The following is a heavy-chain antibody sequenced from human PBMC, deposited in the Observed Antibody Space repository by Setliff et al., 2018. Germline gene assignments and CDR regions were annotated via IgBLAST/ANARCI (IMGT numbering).Heavy chain of an antibody. Sequence: GESLKISCVGSGFNFDEFAMHWVRQAPGKGLEWVSFISWDGSSTSYADSVTGRFTISRGNSKVSLFLEMNSLTTGETALYYCTKDRSDSGYAGFDYWGQGSQVTVSS. D-gene: IGHD5-12*01. CDR2: ISWDGSST. CDR1: GFNFDEFA. V-gene: IGHV3-43D*04. CDR3: TKDRSDSGYAGFDY. J-gene: IGHJ4*02.